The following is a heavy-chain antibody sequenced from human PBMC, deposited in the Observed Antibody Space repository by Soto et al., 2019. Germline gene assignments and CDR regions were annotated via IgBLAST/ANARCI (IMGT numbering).Heavy chain of an antibody. J-gene: IGHJ5*02. CDR1: GGSISSGGYY. V-gene: IGHV4-31*03. CDR2: IYYSGST. Sequence: SETLSLTCTVSGGSISSGGYYWSWIRQHPGKGLEWIGYIYYSGSTYYNPSLKSRVTISVDTSKNQFSLKLSSVTAADTAVYYCARGFYDFWSGYYTAGWFDPWGQGTLVTVAS. D-gene: IGHD3-3*01. CDR3: ARGFYDFWSGYYTAGWFDP.